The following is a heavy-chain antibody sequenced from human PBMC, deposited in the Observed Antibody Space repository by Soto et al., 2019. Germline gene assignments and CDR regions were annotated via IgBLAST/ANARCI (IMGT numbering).Heavy chain of an antibody. V-gene: IGHV1-18*04. D-gene: IGHD1-26*01. J-gene: IGHJ5*02. CDR3: ARVARERPLNWFDH. CDR2: ISAYNGNT. CDR1: GYTFTSYG. Sequence: XSVKVSFKASGYTFTSYGISWVRQAPGQGLEWMGWISAYNGNTNYAQKLQGRVTMTTDTSTSTAYMELRSLRSDDTAVYYCARVARERPLNWFDHWGQGTLVTVSS.